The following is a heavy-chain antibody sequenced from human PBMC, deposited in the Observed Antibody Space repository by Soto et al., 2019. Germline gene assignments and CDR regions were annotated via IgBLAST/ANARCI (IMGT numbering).Heavy chain of an antibody. V-gene: IGHV3-33*01. D-gene: IGHD3-10*01. J-gene: IGHJ4*02. Sequence: QVHLVESGGGVVQPGTSLRLSCAASGFTFNSYGIHWVRQAPGKGLEWVAVIWSDGTNKDYADSVKGRFTISRDNSKNQAFFPMNSVRADDAGGYYCARTLAAYGDFDLWGRGTLITVSS. CDR3: ARTLAAYGDFDL. CDR1: GFTFNSYG. CDR2: IWSDGTNK.